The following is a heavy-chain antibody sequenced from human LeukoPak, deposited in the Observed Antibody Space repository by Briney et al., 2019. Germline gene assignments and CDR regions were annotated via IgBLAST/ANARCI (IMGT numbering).Heavy chain of an antibody. CDR1: GGSISSYY. V-gene: IGHV4-4*07. Sequence: SETLSLTCTVSGGSISSYYWSWIRQPAGKGLEWIGRIYTSGSTNYKPSLKSRATISVDTSKSQFSLKLSSVTAADTAVYYCARGAAAGTTPYYDYVWGSYRYTLSYFDYWGQGTLVTVSS. CDR3: ARGAAAGTTPYYDYVWGSYRYTLSYFDY. CDR2: IYTSGST. D-gene: IGHD3-16*02. J-gene: IGHJ4*02.